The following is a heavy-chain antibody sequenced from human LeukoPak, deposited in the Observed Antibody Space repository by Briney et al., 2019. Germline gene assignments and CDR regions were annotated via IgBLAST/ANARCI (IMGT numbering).Heavy chain of an antibody. J-gene: IGHJ5*02. CDR1: GGSISSYY. Sequence: PSETLSLTCTVPGGSISSYYWSWIRQPPGKGLEWIGYIYYSGSTNYNPSLKSRVTISVDTSKNQFSLKLSSVTAADTAVYYCARGLVEMATSGFDPWGQGTLVTVSS. V-gene: IGHV4-59*01. D-gene: IGHD5-24*01. CDR2: IYYSGST. CDR3: ARGLVEMATSGFDP.